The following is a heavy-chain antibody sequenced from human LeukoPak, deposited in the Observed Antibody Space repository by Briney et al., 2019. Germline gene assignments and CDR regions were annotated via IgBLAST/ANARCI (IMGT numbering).Heavy chain of an antibody. V-gene: IGHV3-33*01. D-gene: IGHD6-19*01. CDR3: AREHSSGWYTQLDY. J-gene: IGHJ4*02. Sequence: QPGGSLRLSCAASGFTFSSYGMHWVRQAPGKGLEWVAVIWYDGSSKYYADSVKGRFTISRDNSKNTLYLQMNSLRAEDTAVYYCAREHSSGWYTQLDYWGQGTLVTVSS. CDR2: IWYDGSSK. CDR1: GFTFSSYG.